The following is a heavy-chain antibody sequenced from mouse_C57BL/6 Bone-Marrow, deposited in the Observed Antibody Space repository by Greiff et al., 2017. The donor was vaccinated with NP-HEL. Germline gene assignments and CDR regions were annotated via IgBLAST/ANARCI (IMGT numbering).Heavy chain of an antibody. J-gene: IGHJ3*01. D-gene: IGHD2-2*01. Sequence: QVQLQQPGAELVRPGTSVKLSCKASGYTFISYWMHWVKQRPGQGLEWIGVIDPSDSYTNYNQKFKGKATLTVDTSSSTAYMQLSSLTSEDSAVYYCARGVIYYGYDGFAYWGQGTLVTVSA. V-gene: IGHV1-59*01. CDR1: GYTFISYW. CDR3: ARGVIYYGYDGFAY. CDR2: IDPSDSYT.